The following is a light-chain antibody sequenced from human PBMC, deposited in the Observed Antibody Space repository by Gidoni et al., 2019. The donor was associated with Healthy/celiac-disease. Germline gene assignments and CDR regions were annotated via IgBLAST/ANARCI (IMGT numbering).Light chain of an antibody. CDR2: WAS. CDR3: QQYYSTPRT. J-gene: IGKJ1*01. Sequence: DIVMTQSPDSLAVYLGERATIKCKSSQSVLYSSNNKNYLAWYQQKPGQPPKLLIYWASTRESGVPDRFSGSGSGTDFTLTISSLQAEDVAVYYCQQYYSTPRTFXXXTKVEIK. CDR1: QSVLYSSNNKNY. V-gene: IGKV4-1*01.